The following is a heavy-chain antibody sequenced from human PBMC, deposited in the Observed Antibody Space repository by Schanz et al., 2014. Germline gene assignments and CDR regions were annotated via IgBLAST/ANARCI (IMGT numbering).Heavy chain of an antibody. V-gene: IGHV3-33*06. Sequence: QVQLVESGGGLVQPGRSLRLSCAASGFTFSRSGMHWVRQAPGKGLEWVAIIWFDGSNKYYADSVKGRFTISRDNSTNTLFLNMLTPSAAATAVYYRAKDYRTGAIDYWGQGTLVTVSS. CDR1: GFTFSRSG. J-gene: IGHJ4*02. D-gene: IGHD7-27*01. CDR3: AKDYRTGAIDY. CDR2: IWFDGSNK.